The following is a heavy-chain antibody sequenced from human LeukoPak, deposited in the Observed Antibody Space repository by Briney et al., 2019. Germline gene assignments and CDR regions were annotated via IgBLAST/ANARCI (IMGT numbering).Heavy chain of an antibody. J-gene: IGHJ6*02. V-gene: IGHV4-34*01. CDR2: INHSGST. CDR3: ARELRFLEWLDMYYYYGMDV. D-gene: IGHD3-3*01. CDR1: GGSFSGYY. Sequence: PSETLSLTCAVYGGSFSGYYWSWIRQPPGKGLEWIGEINHSGSTNYNPSLKSRVTISVDTSKNQFSLKLSSVTAADTAVYYCARELRFLEWLDMYYYYGMDVWGQGTTVTVTS.